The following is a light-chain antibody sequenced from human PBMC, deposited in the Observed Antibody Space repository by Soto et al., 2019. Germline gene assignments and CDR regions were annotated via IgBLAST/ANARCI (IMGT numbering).Light chain of an antibody. CDR3: SSHAGIINVV. CDR1: SSDVGGYNY. CDR2: EVT. V-gene: IGLV2-8*01. J-gene: IGLJ3*02. Sequence: QSVLTQPASASGSPGQSVTISCTGTSSDVGGYNYVSWYQQHPGKAPKLIIYEVTKRPSGVPDRFSGSKSGNTASLTVSGLLAEDEADYYCSSHAGIINVVFGGGTKLTVL.